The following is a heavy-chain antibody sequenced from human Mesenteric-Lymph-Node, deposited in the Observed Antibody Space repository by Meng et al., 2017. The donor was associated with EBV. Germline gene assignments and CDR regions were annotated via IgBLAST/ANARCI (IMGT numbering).Heavy chain of an antibody. Sequence: QVQLVQSGSELKKPXXSVKVSXKASGYTVTSYTMNWVRQAPGQGLEWMGWIDTNTGNPTYAQGFTGRFVFSLDTSVSTAYLQISSLEAEDTAVYYCARDGPGVRTHFDYWGQGTLGTVSS. CDR2: IDTNTGNP. CDR3: ARDGPGVRTHFDY. D-gene: IGHD3-10*01. J-gene: IGHJ4*02. CDR1: GYTVTSYT. V-gene: IGHV7-4-1*02.